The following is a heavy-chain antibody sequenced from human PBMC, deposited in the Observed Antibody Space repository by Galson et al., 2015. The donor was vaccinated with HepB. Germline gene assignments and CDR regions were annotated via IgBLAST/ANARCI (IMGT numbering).Heavy chain of an antibody. J-gene: IGHJ4*02. D-gene: IGHD3-22*01. Sequence: SLRLSCAASGYSVSSNYMHWVRQAPGKGLEWVSTISASGDDTYYADPVKGRFTISRDNSKNTLNVQMNSLRADDTAVYYCAAGYYYGDLGRDWGQGTLVIVSS. CDR2: ISASGDDT. CDR3: AAGYYYGDLGRD. V-gene: IGHV3-23*01. CDR1: GYSVSSNY.